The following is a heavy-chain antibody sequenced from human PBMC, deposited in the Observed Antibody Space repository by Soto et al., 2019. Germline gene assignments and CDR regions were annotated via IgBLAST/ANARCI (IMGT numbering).Heavy chain of an antibody. CDR1: GYSFTTYW. D-gene: IGHD4-17*01. Sequence: GESLKISCKGSGYSFTTYWIGWVRQLPGKDLEWMGIIYPGDSDTRYSPSFQGQVTTSADKSISTAYLQWSSLKASDTAMYYCASRSGLVDEYGEPDAFDMWGQGTMVTVS. V-gene: IGHV5-51*01. CDR2: IYPGDSDT. J-gene: IGHJ3*02. CDR3: ASRSGLVDEYGEPDAFDM.